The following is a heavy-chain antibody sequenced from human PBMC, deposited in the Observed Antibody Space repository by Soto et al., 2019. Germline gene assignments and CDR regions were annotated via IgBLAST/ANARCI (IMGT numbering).Heavy chain of an antibody. CDR3: ARDVGVPAALDAFDI. Sequence: PSETLSLTCTVSGGSISSGGYYWSWIRQHPGKGLEWIGYIYYSGSTYYNPSLKSRVTMTRDTSISTAYMELSRLRSDDTAVYYYARDVGVPAALDAFDIWGQGTMVTVSS. D-gene: IGHD2-2*01. CDR2: IYYSGST. J-gene: IGHJ3*02. CDR1: GGSISSGGYY. V-gene: IGHV4-31*03.